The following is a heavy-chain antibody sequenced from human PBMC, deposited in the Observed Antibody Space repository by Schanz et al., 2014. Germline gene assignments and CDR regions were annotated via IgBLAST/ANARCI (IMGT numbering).Heavy chain of an antibody. D-gene: IGHD3-10*01. J-gene: IGHJ6*02. V-gene: IGHV3-21*05. CDR3: ARLPVGYGSGIWDV. Sequence: VQLVESGGGVVQFGRSLRLSCVASGFIFSSYGLHWVRQAPGKGLEWVSDISSGSSYANYADSVKGRFTISRDNAKNSLFLQMNSLRVEDTAVYYCARLPVGYGSGIWDVWGQGTSVTVSS. CDR1: GFIFSSYG. CDR2: ISSGSSYA.